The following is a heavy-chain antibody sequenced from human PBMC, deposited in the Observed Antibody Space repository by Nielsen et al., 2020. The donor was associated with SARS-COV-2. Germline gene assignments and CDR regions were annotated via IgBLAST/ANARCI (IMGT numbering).Heavy chain of an antibody. J-gene: IGHJ6*02. CDR3: ASHYCSGGSCYSESGMDV. CDR1: GYSFTSYW. V-gene: IGHV5-10-1*01. CDR2: IDPSDSYT. Sequence: GESLKISCKGSGYSFTSYWISWVRQMPGKGLEWMGRIDPSDSYTNYSPSFQGHVTISADKSISTAYLQWSSLKASDTAMYYCASHYCSGGSCYSESGMDVWGQGTTVTVSS. D-gene: IGHD2-15*01.